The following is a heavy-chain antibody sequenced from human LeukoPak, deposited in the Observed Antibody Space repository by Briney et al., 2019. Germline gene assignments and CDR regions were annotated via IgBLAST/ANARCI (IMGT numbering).Heavy chain of an antibody. D-gene: IGHD6-25*01. J-gene: IGHJ4*02. CDR3: ARQSATALFDY. CDR1: GGSISSYY. CDR2: IYYSGST. Sequence: SETLSLTCTVSGGSISSYYWSWIRQFPGKGLEYIGYIYYSGSTNYNPSLKSRVAMSVDTSKNQFSLKLSSVTAADTAVYYCARQSATALFDYWGQGTLVTVSS. V-gene: IGHV4-59*08.